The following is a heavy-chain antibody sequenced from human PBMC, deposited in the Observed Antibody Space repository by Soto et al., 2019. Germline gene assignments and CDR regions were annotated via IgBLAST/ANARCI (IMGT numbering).Heavy chain of an antibody. J-gene: IGHJ6*02. CDR1: GFTLSDSY. CDR3: ARDRSGSWYGRGYHYYGMDV. D-gene: IGHD6-13*01. CDR2: IDSSGSTI. Sequence: QVQLVESGGGLVRPGGSLRLSCAASGFTLSDSYMSWIRQAPGKGLEWVSYIDSSGSTIYNADSVKGRFIISRDNAKNSLYRHMTRLRAEDTDVYYCARDRSGSWYGRGYHYYGMDVWGQGTTVTVSS. V-gene: IGHV3-11*01.